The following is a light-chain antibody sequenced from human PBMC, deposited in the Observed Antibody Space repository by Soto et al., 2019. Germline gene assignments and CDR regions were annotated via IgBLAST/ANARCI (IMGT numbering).Light chain of an antibody. V-gene: IGKV3-20*01. CDR2: GAS. CDR1: QSVSSSY. J-gene: IGKJ1*01. CDR3: RQYGSSPT. Sequence: EIVLTQSPGTLSLSPGERATLSCRASQSVSSSYLAWYQQKPGQAPRLLIYGASSRATGIPDRFSGSGSGTDFTLTISRLEPEEVAVYYCRQYGSSPTFGQGTKVAIK.